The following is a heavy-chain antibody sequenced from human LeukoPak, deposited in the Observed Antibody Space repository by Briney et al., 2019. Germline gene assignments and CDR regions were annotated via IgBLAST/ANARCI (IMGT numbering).Heavy chain of an antibody. D-gene: IGHD6-19*01. V-gene: IGHV4-39*01. J-gene: IGHJ4*02. CDR2: IYYSGGT. Sequence: SETLSLTCTVSGGSISSSSYYWGWIRQPPGKGLEWIGSIYYSGGTYYNPSLKSRVTISVDTSKNQFSLKLSSVTAADTAVYYCATNSPIIAVAGLWGQGTLVTVSS. CDR1: GGSISSSSYY. CDR3: ATNSPIIAVAGL.